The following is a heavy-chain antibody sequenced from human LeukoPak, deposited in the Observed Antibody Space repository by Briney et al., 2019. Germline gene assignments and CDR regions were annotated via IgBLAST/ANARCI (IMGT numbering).Heavy chain of an antibody. J-gene: IGHJ4*02. Sequence: GGSLRLSCAASTLTFSSQAMIWVRQAPGKGLDYVASISSSGDATYHADSVKGRFTISRDNSKNTLYLQMNNLRAEDTAVYYCAEGRPYESLHYFFNYWGQGTLVTVSS. D-gene: IGHD3-22*01. CDR3: AEGRPYESLHYFFNY. V-gene: IGHV3-23*01. CDR2: ISSSGDAT. CDR1: TLTFSSQA.